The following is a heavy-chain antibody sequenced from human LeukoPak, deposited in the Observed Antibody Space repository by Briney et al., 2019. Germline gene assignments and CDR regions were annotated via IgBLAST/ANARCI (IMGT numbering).Heavy chain of an antibody. D-gene: IGHD2-2*01. V-gene: IGHV4-61*01. Sequence: SETLSLTCTVSSGYISCAISRYYWNWVRQTPGKGLERIGYIHSGGWRTYNPSLKGRATLSLDTSWSQFSLKLTSLTAADTAVYYCAGGGYCSISDCSAPLFDWWGQGILVTVSS. CDR3: AGGGYCSISDCSAPLFDW. CDR2: IHSGGWR. CDR1: SGYISCAISRYY. J-gene: IGHJ4*02.